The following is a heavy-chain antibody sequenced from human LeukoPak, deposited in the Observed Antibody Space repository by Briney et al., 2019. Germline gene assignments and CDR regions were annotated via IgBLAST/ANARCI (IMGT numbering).Heavy chain of an antibody. CDR2: MNPNTGKT. V-gene: IGHV1-8*01. D-gene: IGHD3-10*01. Sequence: ASVMVSCKASGYTFGSYDINWVRQATGQGLEWMGWMNPNTGKTDYAQKFQGRVTMTRDTSISTAYLELSSLRSEDTAVYFCARAIWFGDLFRRTPQYYHYLDVWGEGTTVIVSS. CDR1: GYTFGSYD. J-gene: IGHJ6*03. CDR3: ARAIWFGDLFRRTPQYYHYLDV.